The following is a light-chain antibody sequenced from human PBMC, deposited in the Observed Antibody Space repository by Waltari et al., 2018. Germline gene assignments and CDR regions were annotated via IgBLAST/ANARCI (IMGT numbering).Light chain of an antibody. V-gene: IGKV1-39*01. J-gene: IGKJ2*01. CDR1: QSISSY. CDR3: QQSYSTLYT. CDR2: AAS. Sequence: DIQMTQSPSSLSASVGDRVTITCRASQSISSYLNGYQQKPGKAPKLLIYAASSLQSGVPSRFSGSVSGTDFTLTISSLQPEDFATYYCQQSYSTLYTFGQGTKLEIK.